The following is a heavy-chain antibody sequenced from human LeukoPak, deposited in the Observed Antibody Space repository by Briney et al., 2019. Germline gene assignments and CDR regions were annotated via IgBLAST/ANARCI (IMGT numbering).Heavy chain of an antibody. Sequence: SVKVSCKASGGTFSSYAISWVRQAPGQGLEWMGGITPIFGTANYAQKFQGRVTITADESTSTAYMELSSLRSEDTAVYYCVKAAGTPPTPYFDYWGQGTLVTVSS. CDR3: VKAAGTPPTPYFDY. J-gene: IGHJ4*02. D-gene: IGHD6-13*01. CDR1: GGTFSSYA. V-gene: IGHV1-69*13. CDR2: ITPIFGTA.